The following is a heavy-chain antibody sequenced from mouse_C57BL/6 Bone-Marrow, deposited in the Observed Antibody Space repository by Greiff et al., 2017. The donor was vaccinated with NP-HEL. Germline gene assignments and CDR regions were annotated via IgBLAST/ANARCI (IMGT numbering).Heavy chain of an antibody. CDR1: GYAFSSSW. CDR3: ARCGGLYDGFPYWYFDV. V-gene: IGHV1-82*01. J-gene: IGHJ1*03. CDR2: IYPGDGDT. Sequence: QVQLQQSGPELVKPGASVKISCKASGYAFSSSWMNWVKQRPGKGLEWIGRIYPGDGDTNYNGKFKGKATLTADKSSSTAYMQLSSLTSEDSAVYFCARCGGLYDGFPYWYFDVWGTGTTVTVSS. D-gene: IGHD2-3*01.